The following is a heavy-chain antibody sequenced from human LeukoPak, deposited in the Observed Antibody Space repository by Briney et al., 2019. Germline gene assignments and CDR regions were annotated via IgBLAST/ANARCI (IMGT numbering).Heavy chain of an antibody. CDR3: AREGIAVVPAGFDP. J-gene: IGHJ5*02. CDR1: GYTFTGYY. V-gene: IGHV1-2*02. D-gene: IGHD2-2*01. Sequence: ASVKVSCKASGYTFTGYYMHWVRQAPGQGLEWMGWINPNSGGTNYAQKFQGRVTMTRDTSISTAYMELSRLRSDDTAVYYCAREGIAVVPAGFDPWGQGTLVTVSS. CDR2: INPNSGGT.